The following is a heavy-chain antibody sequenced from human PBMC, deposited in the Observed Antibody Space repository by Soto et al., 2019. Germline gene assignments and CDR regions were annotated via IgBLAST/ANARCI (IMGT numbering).Heavy chain of an antibody. Sequence: GGSLRLSCTASGFTFNHYAMTWVRQAPGRGLVWVASVSGRGGSKKYADSVKGRFIISRDNSNSTLYLQMDSLGGEDTAVYYCAKDSTVTTSLYFYYYGFDVWGQGTTVTVSS. J-gene: IGHJ6*01. V-gene: IGHV3-23*01. D-gene: IGHD4-17*01. CDR2: VSGRGGSK. CDR1: GFTFNHYA. CDR3: AKDSTVTTSLYFYYYGFDV.